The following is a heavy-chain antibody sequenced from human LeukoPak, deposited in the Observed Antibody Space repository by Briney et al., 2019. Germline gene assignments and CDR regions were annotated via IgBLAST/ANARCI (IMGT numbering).Heavy chain of an antibody. CDR1: GFPVSNNY. Sequence: GGSLRLSCVASGFPVSNNYMSWVRQAPGKGLEWVSVTSGGGNTYYSDSVKGRFTISRDNSKNTHYLQMNSLRAEDTAVYYCASCTTGCYAMDVWGQGTTVTVSS. CDR3: ASCTTGCYAMDV. V-gene: IGHV3-53*01. D-gene: IGHD2-2*01. CDR2: TSGGGNT. J-gene: IGHJ6*02.